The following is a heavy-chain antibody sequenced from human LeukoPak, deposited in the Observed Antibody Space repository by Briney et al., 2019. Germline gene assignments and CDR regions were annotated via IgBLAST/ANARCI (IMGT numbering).Heavy chain of an antibody. J-gene: IGHJ4*02. CDR1: GFTFSSYE. V-gene: IGHV3-48*03. Sequence: GGSLRLSCAASGFTFSSYEMNWVRQTPGKGLEWVSYISSSGSTIYYADSVKGRFTISRDNAKNSLYLQMNSLRAEDTAVYYCARQNWGFDYWGRGTLVTVSS. CDR2: ISSSGSTI. CDR3: ARQNWGFDY. D-gene: IGHD7-27*01.